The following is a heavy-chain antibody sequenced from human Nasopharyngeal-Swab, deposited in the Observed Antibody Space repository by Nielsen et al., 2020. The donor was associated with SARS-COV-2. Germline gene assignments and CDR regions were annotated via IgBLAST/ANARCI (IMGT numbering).Heavy chain of an antibody. D-gene: IGHD6-19*01. CDR3: ARDGIAVAGTDYYGMDV. CDR2: INPNSGGT. J-gene: IGHJ6*02. V-gene: IGHV1-2*04. CDR1: GYTFTGYY. Sequence: ASVKVSCKASGYTFTGYYMHWVRQAPGQGLEWMGWINPNSGGTNYAQKFQGWVTMTRDTSISTAYMELGRLRSDDTAVYYCARDGIAVAGTDYYGMDVWGQGTTVTVSS.